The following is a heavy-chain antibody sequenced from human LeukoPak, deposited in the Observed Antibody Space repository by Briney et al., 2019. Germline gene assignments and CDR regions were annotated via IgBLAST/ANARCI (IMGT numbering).Heavy chain of an antibody. CDR3: AKCRGIAAAHWYGMDV. J-gene: IGHJ6*02. V-gene: IGHV3-30*18. Sequence: PGGSLRLSCAASGFIFSSYGMHWVRQAPGKGLEWVAVISYDGSKKYYAGSVKGRFTISRDNSKNMLYLQMNSLRAEDTAVYYCAKCRGIAAAHWYGMDVWGQGTTVTVSS. CDR2: ISYDGSKK. CDR1: GFIFSSYG. D-gene: IGHD6-13*01.